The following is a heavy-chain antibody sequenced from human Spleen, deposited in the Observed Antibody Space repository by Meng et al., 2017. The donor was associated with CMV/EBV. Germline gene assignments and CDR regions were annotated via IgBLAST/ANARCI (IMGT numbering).Heavy chain of an antibody. CDR3: ARRASSRGWSI. V-gene: IGHV4-34*01. CDR2: INHSGST. D-gene: IGHD6-19*01. J-gene: IGHJ4*02. Sequence: GSLRLSCAVYGGSFSGYYWSWIRQPPGKGLEWIGEINHSGSTNYNPSLKSRVTISVDTSKNQFSLKLSSVTAADTAVYYCARRASSRGWSIWGQGTLATVSS. CDR1: GGSFSGYY.